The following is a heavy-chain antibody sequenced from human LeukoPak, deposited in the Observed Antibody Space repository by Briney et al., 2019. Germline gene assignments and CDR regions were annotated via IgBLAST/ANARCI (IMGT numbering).Heavy chain of an antibody. V-gene: IGHV1-2*02. CDR3: ARGVTIRNDY. Sequence: ASVKVSCKASGYTLTGYFIHWVRQAPGQGLEWMGWINLNTGGTKYAQRFQGRVTMTKDTSITTAYMELSRLRSDDTAVYYCARGVTIRNDYWGQGTLVTVSS. J-gene: IGHJ4*02. CDR2: INLNTGGT. D-gene: IGHD3-3*01. CDR1: GYTLTGYF.